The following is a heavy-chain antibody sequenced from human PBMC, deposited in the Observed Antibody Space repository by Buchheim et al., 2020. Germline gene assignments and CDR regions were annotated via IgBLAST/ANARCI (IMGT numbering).Heavy chain of an antibody. D-gene: IGHD2-15*01. Sequence: QLQLQESGPGLVKPSETLSLTCTVSGGSISSSSYYWGWIRQPPGKGLEWIGSIYYSGSTYYNPSLKSRVTISVDTSKNQFYLKLSSVTAADTAVYYCASIYCSGGSCYEDFDYWGQGTL. CDR3: ASIYCSGGSCYEDFDY. V-gene: IGHV4-39*07. CDR1: GGSISSSSYY. J-gene: IGHJ4*02. CDR2: IYYSGST.